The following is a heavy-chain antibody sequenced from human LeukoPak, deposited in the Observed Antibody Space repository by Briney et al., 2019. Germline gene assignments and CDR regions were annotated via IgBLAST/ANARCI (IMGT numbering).Heavy chain of an antibody. CDR1: GFSFSGHW. CDR2: ISPTGSTT. CDR3: AREGGSIYFDY. D-gene: IGHD1-26*01. Sequence: PGGSLRLSCTASGFSFSGHWMHWARQLPGKGLVWVSRISPTGSTTSYADSVKGRFTVSRDNSKNTLYLQMNSLRAEDTAVYYCAREGGSIYFDYWGQGTLVTVSS. V-gene: IGHV3-74*01. J-gene: IGHJ4*02.